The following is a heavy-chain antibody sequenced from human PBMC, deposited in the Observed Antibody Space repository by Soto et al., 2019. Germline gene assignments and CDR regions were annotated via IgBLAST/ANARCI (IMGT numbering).Heavy chain of an antibody. CDR2: ISGNSNYM. CDR3: AREMIGSGSYDY. Sequence: ALRLSCAASGFTFSSYSMNWVRQAPGKGLEWVSSISGNSNYMYYADSVKGRFTISRDNAKNSLYLQMNSLRAEDTAVYYCAREMIGSGSYDYWGQGIVVTVSS. D-gene: IGHD3-10*01. CDR1: GFTFSSYS. V-gene: IGHV3-21*01. J-gene: IGHJ4*02.